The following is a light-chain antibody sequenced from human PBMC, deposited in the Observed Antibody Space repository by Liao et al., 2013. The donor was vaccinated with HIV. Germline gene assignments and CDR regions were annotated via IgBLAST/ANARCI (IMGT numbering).Light chain of an antibody. Sequence: SYVLTQPPSVSVAPGKTAGISCGGNNVGSTSVHWYQQKPGQAPVLVIYYDSDRPSGIPERFSGSNSGNTATLTISRVEAGDEADYYCQVWDSSSDHLYVFGTGTKVTVL. CDR3: QVWDSSSDHLYV. J-gene: IGLJ1*01. V-gene: IGLV3-21*01. CDR2: YDS. CDR1: NVGSTS.